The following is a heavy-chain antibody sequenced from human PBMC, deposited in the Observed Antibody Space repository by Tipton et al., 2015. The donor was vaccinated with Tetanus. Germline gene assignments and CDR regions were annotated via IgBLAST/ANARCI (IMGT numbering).Heavy chain of an antibody. Sequence: LRLSCTVSGDSINNYYWSWIRQPPGKGLEWIGYIHYTGSTDYNPSLRSRVTISIDTSENQFSLPLSSVTAADTAVYYCARDVPYGDYFDYWGQGSLVTVSS. J-gene: IGHJ4*02. CDR1: GDSINNYY. V-gene: IGHV4-59*01. CDR2: IHYTGST. CDR3: ARDVPYGDYFDY. D-gene: IGHD4-17*01.